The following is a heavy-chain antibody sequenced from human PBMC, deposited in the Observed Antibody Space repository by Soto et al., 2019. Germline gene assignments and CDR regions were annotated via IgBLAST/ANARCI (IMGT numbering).Heavy chain of an antibody. CDR3: ARCREEDYYGAGRLQDYYYGMDV. J-gene: IGHJ6*02. V-gene: IGHV3-64*01. Sequence: PGGSLRLSCAASGFTFSSYAMHWVRPAPGKGLEYVSAISSNGGSTYYANSVKGRFTISRDNSKNTLYLQMGSLRAEDMAVYYCARCREEDYYGAGRLQDYYYGMDVWGQGTTVTVSS. D-gene: IGHD3-10*01. CDR1: GFTFSSYA. CDR2: ISSNGGST.